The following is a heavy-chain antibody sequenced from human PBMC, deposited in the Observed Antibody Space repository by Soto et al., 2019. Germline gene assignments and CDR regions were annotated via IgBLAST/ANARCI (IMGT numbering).Heavy chain of an antibody. J-gene: IGHJ6*03. Sequence: QVQLVQSGAEVKKPGASVKVSCKASGYTFTSYGISWVRQAPGQGLEWMGWISAYNGNTNYAQKLQGRVTMTTDTSTSTAYMGLRSLRSDDTAVYYCARDQERIQLWCGSDMDVWGKGTTVTVSS. CDR3: ARDQERIQLWCGSDMDV. CDR1: GYTFTSYG. V-gene: IGHV1-18*01. CDR2: ISAYNGNT. D-gene: IGHD5-18*01.